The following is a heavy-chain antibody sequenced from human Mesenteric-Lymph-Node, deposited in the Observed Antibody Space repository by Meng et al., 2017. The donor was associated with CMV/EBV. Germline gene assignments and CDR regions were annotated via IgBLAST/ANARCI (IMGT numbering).Heavy chain of an antibody. J-gene: IGHJ5*02. V-gene: IGHV3-13*04. D-gene: IGHD2-2*01. CDR1: GFTFSRFD. Sequence: GESLKISCAASGFTFSRFDFHWVRQGPGQGLEWVSAIGSAGDTYYPDSVKGRFTISRDNSKNTLYLQMNSLRAEDTAVYYCAKGGFCSSTSCASFDPWGQGTLVTVSS. CDR3: AKGGFCSSTSCASFDP. CDR2: IGSAGDT.